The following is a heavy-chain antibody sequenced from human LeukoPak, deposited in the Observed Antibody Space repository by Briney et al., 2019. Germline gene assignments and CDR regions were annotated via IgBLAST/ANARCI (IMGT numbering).Heavy chain of an antibody. J-gene: IGHJ4*02. CDR2: IYYSGST. CDR3: ARLAAAGPIHYFDY. Sequence: PSETLSLTCTVSGGSISSYYWSWIRQPPGKGLEWIGYIYYSGSTNYNPSLKSRVTISVDTSKNQFSLKLSSVTAADTAVYYCARLAAAGPIHYFDYWGQGTPVTVSS. D-gene: IGHD6-13*01. CDR1: GGSISSYY. V-gene: IGHV4-59*08.